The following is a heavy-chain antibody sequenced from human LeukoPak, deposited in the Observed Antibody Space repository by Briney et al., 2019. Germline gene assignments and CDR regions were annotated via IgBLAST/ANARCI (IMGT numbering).Heavy chain of an antibody. CDR2: IYYSGST. Sequence: ASETLSLTCTVSGGSISSGGYYWSWIRQHPGKGLEWIGYIYYSGSTNYNPSLKSRVTISVDTSKNQFSLKLSSVTAADTAVYYCARVWGYCSGGSYRRGAFDIWGQGTMVTVSS. CDR1: GGSISSGGYY. CDR3: ARVWGYCSGGSYRRGAFDI. D-gene: IGHD2-15*01. V-gene: IGHV4-61*08. J-gene: IGHJ3*02.